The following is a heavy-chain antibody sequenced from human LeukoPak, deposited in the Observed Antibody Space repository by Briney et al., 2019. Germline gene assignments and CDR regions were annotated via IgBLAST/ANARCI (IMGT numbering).Heavy chain of an antibody. D-gene: IGHD3-9*01. V-gene: IGHV1-24*01. Sequence: GASVKVSCKVSGYTLTELSMHWVRQAPGKGLEWMGGFDPEDGETIYAQKFQGRVTMTEDTSTDTAYMELSSLRSEDTAVYYCATDGHPDTYDMPPRYYYGMDVWGQGTTVTVSS. J-gene: IGHJ6*02. CDR2: FDPEDGET. CDR3: ATDGHPDTYDMPPRYYYGMDV. CDR1: GYTLTELS.